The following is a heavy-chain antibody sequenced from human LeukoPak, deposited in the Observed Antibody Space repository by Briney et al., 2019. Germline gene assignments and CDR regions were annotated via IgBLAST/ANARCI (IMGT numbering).Heavy chain of an antibody. CDR3: ARRKASTYYYGSGPSGY. Sequence: SGPTLVNPTQTLTLTCTFSGFSLSTSGMCVSWIRQPPGKGLEWIGEINHSGSTNYNPSLKSRVTISVDTSKNQFSLKLSSVTAADTAVYYCARRKASTYYYGSGPSGYWGQGTLVTVSS. CDR2: INHSGST. J-gene: IGHJ4*02. V-gene: IGHV4-39*07. CDR1: GFSLSTSGM. D-gene: IGHD3-10*01.